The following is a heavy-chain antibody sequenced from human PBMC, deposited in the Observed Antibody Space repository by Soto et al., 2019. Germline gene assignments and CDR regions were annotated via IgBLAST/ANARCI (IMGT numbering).Heavy chain of an antibody. D-gene: IGHD3-10*01. J-gene: IGHJ4*02. V-gene: IGHV3-23*01. Sequence: EVQLLESGGGLVQPGGSLRLSCAASGFTFSSYAMTWVRQAPGKGLEWVSAISGSGSSSYYADSVKGRFTISRDSSKKMLYLQMNSLRPEDTAVYYCAKDRGRRGYEDYWGQGTLVTVSS. CDR1: GFTFSSYA. CDR3: AKDRGRRGYEDY. CDR2: ISGSGSSS.